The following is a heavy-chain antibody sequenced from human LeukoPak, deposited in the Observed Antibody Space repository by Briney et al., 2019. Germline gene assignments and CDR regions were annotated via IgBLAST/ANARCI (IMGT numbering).Heavy chain of an antibody. Sequence: ASVKVSCKASGYTFTGYYMHWVRQAPGQGLEWMGWINPNSGGTNYAQKFQGRVTMTRDMSTSTVYMELSSLRSEDTAVYYCARDLGGVAGPSSGYNWFDPWGQGTLVTVSS. CDR2: INPNSGGT. J-gene: IGHJ5*02. CDR3: ARDLGGVAGPSSGYNWFDP. CDR1: GYTFTGYY. V-gene: IGHV1-2*02. D-gene: IGHD3-22*01.